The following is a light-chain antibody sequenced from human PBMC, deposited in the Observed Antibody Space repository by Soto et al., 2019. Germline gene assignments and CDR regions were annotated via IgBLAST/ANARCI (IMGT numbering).Light chain of an antibody. CDR3: QQYGSSPPRYT. CDR1: QSVSSSY. CDR2: GAS. J-gene: IGKJ2*01. Sequence: EIVLTQSPGTLSLSPGERATLSCRASQSVSSSYLAWYQQKPGQAPRLLIYGASIRATGIPDRFSGSGSGTDFTLTIIRLEPEDFAVYYCQQYGSSPPRYTFGQGTKLEIK. V-gene: IGKV3-20*01.